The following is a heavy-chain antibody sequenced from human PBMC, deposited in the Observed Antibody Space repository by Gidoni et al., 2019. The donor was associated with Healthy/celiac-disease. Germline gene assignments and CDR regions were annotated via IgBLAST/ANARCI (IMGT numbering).Heavy chain of an antibody. CDR1: GGSISSSSYY. J-gene: IGHJ6*02. D-gene: IGHD3-10*01. Sequence: QLQLQESGPGLVKPSETLSLTCTVSGGSISSSSYYWGWIRQPPGKGLEWIGSIYYSGSTYYNPSLKSRVTISVDTSKNQFSLKLSSVTAADTAVYYCARDRVRGVIIDPTQVWGQGTTVTVSS. V-gene: IGHV4-39*07. CDR3: ARDRVRGVIIDPTQV. CDR2: IYYSGST.